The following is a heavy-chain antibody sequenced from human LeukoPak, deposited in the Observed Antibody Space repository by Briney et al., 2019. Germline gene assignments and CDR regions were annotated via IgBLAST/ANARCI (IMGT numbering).Heavy chain of an antibody. CDR2: ISYDGSNK. V-gene: IGHV3-30*01. Sequence: GGSLRLSCAASGFTFSSYAMHWVRQAPAKGLEWVAVISYDGSNKYYADSVKGRFTISRDNSKNTLYLQMNSLRAEDTAVYYCARRAYFDYWGQGTLVTVSS. CDR3: ARRAYFDY. J-gene: IGHJ4*02. CDR1: GFTFSSYA.